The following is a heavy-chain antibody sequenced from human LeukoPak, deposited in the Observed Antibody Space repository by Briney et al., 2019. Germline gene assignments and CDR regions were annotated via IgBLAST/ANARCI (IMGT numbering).Heavy chain of an antibody. D-gene: IGHD3-9*01. V-gene: IGHV1-18*01. CDR1: GYTFTSYG. J-gene: IGHJ4*02. CDR2: ISAYNGNT. CDR3: ARDLVRMNIRYPFDY. Sequence: ASVKVSCKASGYTFTSYGISWVRQAPGQGLEWMGWISAYNGNTNYAQKFKGRVTMTTDTSTSTAYMELRSLRSDDTAVYYCARDLVRMNIRYPFDYWGQGTLVTVSS.